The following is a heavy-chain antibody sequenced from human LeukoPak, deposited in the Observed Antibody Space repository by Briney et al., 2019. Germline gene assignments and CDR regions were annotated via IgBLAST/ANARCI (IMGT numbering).Heavy chain of an antibody. Sequence: PGGSLRLSCAASGFTFSSYAMHWVRQAPGKGLEWLAFISYDGSNKYYTDSVKGRFTISRDNSKNTLYLQMNSLRAEDTAVYYCARDARYNIDVWGQGTTVTVSS. V-gene: IGHV3-30-3*01. D-gene: IGHD3-9*01. CDR1: GFTFSSYA. CDR3: ARDARYNIDV. J-gene: IGHJ6*02. CDR2: ISYDGSNK.